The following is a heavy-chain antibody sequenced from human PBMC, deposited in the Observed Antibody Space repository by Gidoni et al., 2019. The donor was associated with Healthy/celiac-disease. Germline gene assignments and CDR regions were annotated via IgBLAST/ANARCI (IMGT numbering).Heavy chain of an antibody. CDR3: ARESRSGWTGFDY. D-gene: IGHD6-19*01. V-gene: IGHV3-33*01. J-gene: IGHJ4*02. CDR2: IWYDGSNK. Sequence: QVQLVESGGGVVQPGRSLRLSCAASGFTFSSYGMPWVRQAPGKGLEWVAVIWYDGSNKYYADSVKGRFTISRDNSKNTLYLQMNSLRAEDTAVYYCARESRSGWTGFDYWGQGTLVTVSS. CDR1: GFTFSSYG.